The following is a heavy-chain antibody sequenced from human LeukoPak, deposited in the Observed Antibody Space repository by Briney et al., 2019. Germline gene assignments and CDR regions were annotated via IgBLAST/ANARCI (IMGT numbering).Heavy chain of an antibody. CDR2: IIPIFGTA. J-gene: IGHJ4*02. CDR1: GGTFSSYA. V-gene: IGHV1-69*13. CDR3: ARSYYYDSSGYYYFFDY. D-gene: IGHD3-22*01. Sequence: SVKVSCKASGGTFSSYAISWVRQAPGQGLEWMGGIIPIFGTANYAQKFQGRVPITADESTSTAYMELSSLRSEDTAVYYCARSYYYDSSGYYYFFDYWGQGTLVTVSS.